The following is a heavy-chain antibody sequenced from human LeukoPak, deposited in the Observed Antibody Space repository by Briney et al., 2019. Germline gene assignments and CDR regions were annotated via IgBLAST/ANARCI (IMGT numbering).Heavy chain of an antibody. CDR3: ARSDGGDSSGFYYYYGMDV. D-gene: IGHD6-19*01. Sequence: SETLSLTCNVSGGSITSHSWNWIRQSPGKGLEWIGYSYYSGSTNYNPSLKSRVTISVDTSKNQFSLKLSSVTAADTAVYYCARSDGGDSSGFYYYYGMDVWGQGTTVTVSS. V-gene: IGHV4-59*11. CDR2: SYYSGST. J-gene: IGHJ6*02. CDR1: GGSITSHS.